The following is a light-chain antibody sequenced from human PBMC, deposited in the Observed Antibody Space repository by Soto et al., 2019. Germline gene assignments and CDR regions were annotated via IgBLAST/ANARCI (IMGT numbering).Light chain of an antibody. V-gene: IGLV7-43*01. Sequence: QAVVTQEPSLTVSPGGTVTHTCSPSPGAVTSGYYPNWFQQKPGQAPRALIYSTSKKHSWTPARFSGALLGGKAALTLSGVQPEDEAEYYCLLYYGAAHVVFGGGTKLTVL. J-gene: IGLJ2*01. CDR2: STS. CDR3: LLYYGAAHVV. CDR1: PGAVTSGYY.